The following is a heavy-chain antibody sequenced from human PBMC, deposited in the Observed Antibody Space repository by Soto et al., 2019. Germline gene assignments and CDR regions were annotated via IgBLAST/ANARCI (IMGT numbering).Heavy chain of an antibody. CDR2: IYYSGST. D-gene: IGHD3-3*01. CDR3: ARDWRVGKKASTREYNWFDP. J-gene: IGHJ5*02. CDR1: GGSISSGGYY. V-gene: IGHV4-31*03. Sequence: PSETLSLTCTVSGGSISSGGYYWSWIRQHPGKGLEWIGYIYYSGSTYYNPSLKSRVTISVDTSKNQFSLKLSSVTAADTAVYYCARDWRVGKKASTREYNWFDPWGQGTLVTVSS.